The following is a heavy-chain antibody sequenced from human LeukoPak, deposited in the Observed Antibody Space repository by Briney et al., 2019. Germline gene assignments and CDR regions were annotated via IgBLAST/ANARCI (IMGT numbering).Heavy chain of an antibody. CDR1: GYSFTSYW. CDR3: ARLAVVPLEVQAADPRSLDYYYYGMDV. J-gene: IGHJ6*04. Sequence: GESLMISCKGSGYSFTSYWIGWVRQMPGKGLEWMGIIYPGDSDTRYSPSFQGQVTISADKSISTAYLQWSSLKASDTAMYYCARLAVVPLEVQAADPRSLDYYYYGMDVWGKGTTVTVSS. D-gene: IGHD2-2*01. CDR2: IYPGDSDT. V-gene: IGHV5-51*01.